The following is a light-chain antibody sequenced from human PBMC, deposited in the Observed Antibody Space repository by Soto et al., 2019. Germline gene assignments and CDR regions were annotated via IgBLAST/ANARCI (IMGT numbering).Light chain of an antibody. CDR1: QSVGSW. Sequence: QMTQSPSTLSASEGDRVTITCWASQSVGSWLAWHQQKPGRAPKVLVYKASNLQDGVPSRFSGSGPGTQSTLPISSLQPDDVVTLCRRQHSRVPWLLGQGTKA. J-gene: IGKJ1*01. CDR2: KAS. CDR3: RQHSRVPWL. V-gene: IGKV1-5*03.